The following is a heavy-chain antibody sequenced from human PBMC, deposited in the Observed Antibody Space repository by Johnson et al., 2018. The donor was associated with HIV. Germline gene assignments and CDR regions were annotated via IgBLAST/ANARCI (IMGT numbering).Heavy chain of an antibody. CDR1: GFIFSNYW. V-gene: IGHV3-7*01. CDR3: ARLPI. CDR2: INQDGNER. Sequence: VQLVESGGGLVQPGGSLGLSCGASGFIFSNYWMTWVRQAPGKGLEWVANINQDGNERYYVDSVKGRFTISRDNAKNSLYLQMNSLRGEDTAVYYCARLPIWGQGTMVTVSS. J-gene: IGHJ3*02.